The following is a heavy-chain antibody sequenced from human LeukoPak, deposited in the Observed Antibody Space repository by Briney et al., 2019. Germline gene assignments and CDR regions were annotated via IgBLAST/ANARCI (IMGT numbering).Heavy chain of an antibody. CDR3: AREEYGSGSYPLINWFDP. CDR1: GGSFSGYY. Sequence: SETLSLTCAVYGGSFSGYYWSWIRQPPGKGLEWIGEINHSGSTNYNPSLKSRVTISVDTSKNQFSLKLSSVTAADTAVYYCAREEYGSGSYPLINWFDPWGQGTLVTVSS. J-gene: IGHJ5*02. V-gene: IGHV4-34*01. D-gene: IGHD3-10*01. CDR2: INHSGST.